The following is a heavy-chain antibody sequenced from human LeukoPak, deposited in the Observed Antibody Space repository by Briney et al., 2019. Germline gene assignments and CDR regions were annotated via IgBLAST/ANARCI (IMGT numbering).Heavy chain of an antibody. D-gene: IGHD5-12*01. CDR2: ISWNSGSI. Sequence: GGSLRLSCAASGFTFDDYAMHWVRQAPGKGLEWVSGISWNSGSIGYADSVKGRFTISRDNAKNSLYLQMNSLRAEDTALYYCAKDKTLYSLTTFDYWGQGTLVTVSS. V-gene: IGHV3-9*01. CDR3: AKDKTLYSLTTFDY. CDR1: GFTFDDYA. J-gene: IGHJ4*02.